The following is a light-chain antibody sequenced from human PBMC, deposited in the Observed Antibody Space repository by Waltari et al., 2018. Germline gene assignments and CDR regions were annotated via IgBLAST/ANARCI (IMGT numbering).Light chain of an antibody. CDR2: NNN. CDR1: SSNIGTHT. CDR3: AAWDDSLDGWV. J-gene: IGLJ3*02. Sequence: QSVLTQPPSASGTPGQRVTISCSGSSSNIGTHTVNWYQQLPGTAPKLLIYNNNQRPSGVPDRLSGSKSGTSASLAISGLQSEDEADYYCAAWDDSLDGWVFGGGTKLTVL. V-gene: IGLV1-44*01.